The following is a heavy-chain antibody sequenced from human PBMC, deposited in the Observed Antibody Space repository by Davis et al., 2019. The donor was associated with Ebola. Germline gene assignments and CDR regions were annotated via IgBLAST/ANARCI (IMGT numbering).Heavy chain of an antibody. CDR2: ISYDGSTK. CDR1: GFSFSSYD. J-gene: IGHJ4*02. Sequence: AGSLSLSCAASGFSFSSYDMNWVRQAPGKGLEWVAVISYDGSTKYYADSVKGRFTISRDNSKNTLYLQMNSLRAEDTAVYYCARELWFRECNFDYWGQGTLVTVSS. CDR3: ARELWFRECNFDY. V-gene: IGHV3-30*03. D-gene: IGHD3-10*01.